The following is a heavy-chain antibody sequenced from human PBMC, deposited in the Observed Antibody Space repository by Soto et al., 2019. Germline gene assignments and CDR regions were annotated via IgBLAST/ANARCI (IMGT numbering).Heavy chain of an antibody. CDR1: GFTFSSYS. CDR2: ISSSSSTI. CDR3: AEGLLSDHDAFDI. J-gene: IGHJ3*02. D-gene: IGHD2-21*02. Sequence: EVQLVESGGGLVQPGGSLRLSCAASGFTFSSYSMNWVRQAPGKGLEWVSYISSSSSTIYYADSVKGRFTISRDNAKNSLYLQMNRLRDADTAVYYCAEGLLSDHDAFDIWGQGTMVTVSS. V-gene: IGHV3-48*02.